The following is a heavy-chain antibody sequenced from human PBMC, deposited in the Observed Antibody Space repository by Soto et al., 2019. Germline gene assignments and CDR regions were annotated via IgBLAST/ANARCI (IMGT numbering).Heavy chain of an antibody. Sequence: PSETLSLTCTVSGGSISDDSYWSWIRQTPGKGLEWIGYIYHTGNTYYSPSLRSRVSISVDKSKSQFSLKLISVTAADTAVYFCARDEYQLLSSVSWFDSWGQGTLVTVSS. CDR1: GGSISDDSY. CDR2: IYHTGNT. CDR3: ARDEYQLLSSVSWFDS. V-gene: IGHV4-30-4*01. J-gene: IGHJ5*01. D-gene: IGHD2-2*01.